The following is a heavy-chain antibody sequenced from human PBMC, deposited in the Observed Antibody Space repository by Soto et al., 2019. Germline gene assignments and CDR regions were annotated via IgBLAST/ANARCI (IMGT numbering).Heavy chain of an antibody. V-gene: IGHV4-38-2*01. J-gene: IGHJ4*02. CDR2: IYQSGKT. CDR3: ARLYCCSVSCCIDY. CDR1: GFPVSYGYY. Sequence: SETLSLTCGVSGFPVSYGYYWGWIRQPPGKGLEWLGSIYQSGKTYYNPSLKSRLTLSMDTSRNEFSLRLRSVTAADTAVYFCARLYCCSVSCCIDYWGPGVLVTVSS. D-gene: IGHD2-2*01.